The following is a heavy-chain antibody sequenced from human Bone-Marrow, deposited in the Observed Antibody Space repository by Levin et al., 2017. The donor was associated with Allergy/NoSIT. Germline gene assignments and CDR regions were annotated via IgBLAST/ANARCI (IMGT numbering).Heavy chain of an antibody. V-gene: IGHV3-21*01. D-gene: IGHD5-18*01. CDR2: ISSSNNYI. CDR1: GFTFTTYS. Sequence: GGSLRLSCVASGFTFTTYSMNWVRQAPGKGLEWVSSISSSNNYIHYADSLKGRFTISRDNAKNSLYLQMNSLRADDTAVYYCARGGTPMVPVEFDYWGQGTLVTVSS. CDR3: ARGGTPMVPVEFDY. J-gene: IGHJ4*02.